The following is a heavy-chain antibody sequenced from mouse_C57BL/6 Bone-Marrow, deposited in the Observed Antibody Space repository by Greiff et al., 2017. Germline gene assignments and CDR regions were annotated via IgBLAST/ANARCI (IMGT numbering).Heavy chain of an antibody. D-gene: IGHD2-14*01. CDR2: IDPENGDT. CDR3: TTGGTYWYFDV. V-gene: IGHV14-4*01. Sequence: VQLQQSGAELVRPGASVKLSCTASGFNIKDDYMHWVKQRPEQGLEWIGWIDPENGDTEYASKFQGKATITADTSSTTAYLQLSSLTSEDTAVYYCTTGGTYWYFDVWGTGTTVTVTA. CDR1: GFNIKDDY. J-gene: IGHJ1*03.